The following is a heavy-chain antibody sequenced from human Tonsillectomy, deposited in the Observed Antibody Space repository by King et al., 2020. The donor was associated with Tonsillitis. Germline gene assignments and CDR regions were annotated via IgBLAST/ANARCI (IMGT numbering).Heavy chain of an antibody. J-gene: IGHJ6*02. D-gene: IGHD3-10*01. Sequence: VQLVESGGGLVKPGGSLRLSCAASGFTFSTYSMNWVRQAPGKGLEWVSSISSTSTYMYYAGSVKGRFTISRDNAKNSLYLQMKSLRAEDTAVYYCARTIGGDYFYYGMDVWGQGTMVTVSS. CDR1: GFTFSTYS. CDR3: ARTIGGDYFYYGMDV. CDR2: ISSTSTYM. V-gene: IGHV3-21*01.